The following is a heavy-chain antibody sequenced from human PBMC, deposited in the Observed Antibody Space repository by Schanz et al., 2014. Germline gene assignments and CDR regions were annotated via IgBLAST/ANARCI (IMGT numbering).Heavy chain of an antibody. V-gene: IGHV3-48*01. Sequence: EVQLVESGGGLVQPGGSLRLSCTASGFTFSSYSMNWVRQAPGKGLEWVSYVSRSTPDIYYADSVKGRFTISGDNSKNTLYLQMNSLRPEDTAVYYCAKYRGYYRVSGSYRELEYWGQGTLVTVSS. CDR2: VSRSTPDI. J-gene: IGHJ4*02. CDR3: AKYRGYYRVSGSYRELEY. D-gene: IGHD3-10*01. CDR1: GFTFSSYS.